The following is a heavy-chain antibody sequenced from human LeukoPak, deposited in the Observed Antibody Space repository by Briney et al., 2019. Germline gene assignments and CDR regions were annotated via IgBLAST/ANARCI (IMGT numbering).Heavy chain of an antibody. CDR2: IYPGDSET. Sequence: GAPLQFSVKGSGYSFTSYLNGWGRQMPGKGLWWSGIIYPGDSETNSGPSFEGQVTISADMSSSTAYLQWSSLKASDTAMYYCARPRAEGSGCYSQYYYSGMDVWGQGTTVTVSS. J-gene: IGHJ6*02. V-gene: IGHV5-51*01. CDR3: ARPRAEGSGCYSQYYYSGMDV. CDR1: GYSFTSYL. D-gene: IGHD3-10*01.